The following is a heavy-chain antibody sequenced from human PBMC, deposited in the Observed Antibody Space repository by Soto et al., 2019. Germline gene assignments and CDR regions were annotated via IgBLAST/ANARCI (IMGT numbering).Heavy chain of an antibody. J-gene: IGHJ5*02. CDR3: AKDSGYYDSSGYYYKLGWFDP. Sequence: EVQLLESGGGLVQPGGSLRLSCAASGFTFSSYAMSWVRQAPGKGLEWVSAISGSGGSTYYADSVKGRFTISRDNSKNTLYLQMNSLRAEDTAVYYCAKDSGYYDSSGYYYKLGWFDPWGQGILVTVSS. CDR2: ISGSGGST. CDR1: GFTFSSYA. D-gene: IGHD3-22*01. V-gene: IGHV3-23*01.